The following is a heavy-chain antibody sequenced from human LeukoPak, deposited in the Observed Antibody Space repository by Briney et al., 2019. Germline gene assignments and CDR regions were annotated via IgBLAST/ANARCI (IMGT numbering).Heavy chain of an antibody. D-gene: IGHD3-22*01. CDR2: IYYSGST. Sequence: SETLSLTCTVSGGSISSSSYYWGWIRQPPGKGLEWIGSIYYSGSTYYNPSLKSRVTISVDTSKNQFSLKLSSVTAADTAVYYCARVQKTYYYDSSGYLLSPNPDYWGQGTLVTVSS. CDR1: GGSISSSSYY. V-gene: IGHV4-39*07. J-gene: IGHJ4*02. CDR3: ARVQKTYYYDSSGYLLSPNPDY.